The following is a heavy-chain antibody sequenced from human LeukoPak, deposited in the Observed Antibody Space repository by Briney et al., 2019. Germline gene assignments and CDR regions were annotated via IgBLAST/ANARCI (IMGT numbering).Heavy chain of an antibody. V-gene: IGHV4-39*07. J-gene: IGHJ2*01. CDR1: GGSISGSSYY. CDR2: IYYSGST. CDR3: ARSEGGYYDSSGYYPYWYFDL. Sequence: PSETLSLTCTVSGGSISGSSYYWGWIRQPPGKGLEWIGSIYYSGSTYYNPSLKSRVTISVDTAKDQFSLKLSSVTAADTAVYYCARSEGGYYDSSGYYPYWYFDLWGRGTLVTVSS. D-gene: IGHD3-22*01.